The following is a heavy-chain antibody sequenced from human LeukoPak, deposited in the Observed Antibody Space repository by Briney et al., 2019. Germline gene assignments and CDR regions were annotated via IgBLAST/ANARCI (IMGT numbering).Heavy chain of an antibody. CDR3: ARDRGLGESFDY. CDR2: IRTTTNTI. D-gene: IGHD3-10*01. J-gene: IGHJ4*02. V-gene: IGHV3-48*01. Sequence: PGGSLRLSCTASGFTVSSNYMAWVRQAPGKGLEWVSYIRTTTNTIYYADSVKGRFTISRDNAKNSMYLQMNSLRAEDTAVYYCARDRGLGESFDYWGQGTLVTVSS. CDR1: GFTVSSNY.